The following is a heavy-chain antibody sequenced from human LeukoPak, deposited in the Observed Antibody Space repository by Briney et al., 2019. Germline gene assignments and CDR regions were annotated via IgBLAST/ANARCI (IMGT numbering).Heavy chain of an antibody. CDR2: INPNSGST. CDR3: ARDFSRIVGASLGY. D-gene: IGHD1-26*01. CDR1: GYTFTGYY. V-gene: IGHV1-2*02. Sequence: SSVKVSCKASGYTFTGYYMHWVRQAPGQGLEWMGWINPNSGSTNYAQRFQGTVTMTRDTSISTAYMELSRLRSDDTVVYYCARDFSRIVGASLGYWGQGTLVTVSS. J-gene: IGHJ4*02.